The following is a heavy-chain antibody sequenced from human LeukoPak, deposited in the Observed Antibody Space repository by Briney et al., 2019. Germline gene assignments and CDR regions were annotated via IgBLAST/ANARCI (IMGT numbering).Heavy chain of an antibody. D-gene: IGHD3-16*01. J-gene: IGHJ6*02. CDR1: GFSFNSYW. Sequence: PGGSLRLSCAASGFSFNSYWMAWVRQAPGKGLEWVASINHNGNVNYYVDSVKGRFTIPRDNAKNSLYLQMSNLRAEVTAVYFCARGGGLDVWGQGATVTVSS. CDR3: ARGGGLDV. V-gene: IGHV3-7*03. CDR2: INHNGNVN.